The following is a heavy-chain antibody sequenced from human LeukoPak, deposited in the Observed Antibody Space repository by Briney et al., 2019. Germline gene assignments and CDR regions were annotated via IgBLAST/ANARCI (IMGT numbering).Heavy chain of an antibody. Sequence: ASVKVSCKASGYTFTDYYMHWLRQAPGQGLEWMGWINPNSGGTNYVQKFQGRVTMTRDTSLSTAYMELSRLRSDDTAMYYCARLMVWGDALDYWGQGTLVTVSS. V-gene: IGHV1-2*02. CDR1: GYTFTDYY. CDR3: ARLMVWGDALDY. D-gene: IGHD3-10*01. CDR2: INPNSGGT. J-gene: IGHJ4*02.